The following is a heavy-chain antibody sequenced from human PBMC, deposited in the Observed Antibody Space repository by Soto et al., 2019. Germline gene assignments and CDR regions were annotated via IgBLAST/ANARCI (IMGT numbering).Heavy chain of an antibody. D-gene: IGHD2-2*01. CDR2: IIPLLGIA. V-gene: IGHV1-69*02. Sequence: QVQLVQSGAVVKKPGSSVKVSCKASGGTFSSYTISWGRQAPGQGLEWMGRIIPLLGIATYAQKFQGRVTMTAGKDTSTADMELRSLSSEDTAVYYCARACCSSNSDPERYGKDVWGQRTTVTVSS. CDR3: ARACCSSNSDPERYGKDV. J-gene: IGHJ6*02. CDR1: GGTFSSYT.